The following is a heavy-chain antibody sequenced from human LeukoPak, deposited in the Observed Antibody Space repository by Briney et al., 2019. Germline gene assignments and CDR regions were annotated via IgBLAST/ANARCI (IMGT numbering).Heavy chain of an antibody. J-gene: IGHJ5*02. V-gene: IGHV4-31*03. CDR2: IYYSGST. CDR3: ARDQDPYCSSTSCYGRGFDP. D-gene: IGHD2-2*01. Sequence: SETLSLTCTVSGGSISSGGYYWSWIRQHPGKGLEWIGYIYYSGSTYYNPSLKRRVTISVDTSKNQFSLKLSSVTAADTAVYYCARDQDPYCSSTSCYGRGFDPWGQGTLVTVSS. CDR1: GGSISSGGYY.